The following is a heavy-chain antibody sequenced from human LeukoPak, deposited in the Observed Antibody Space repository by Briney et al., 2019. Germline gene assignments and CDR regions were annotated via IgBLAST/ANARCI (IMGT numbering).Heavy chain of an antibody. Sequence: ASVKVSCKASGYTFTAYYMHWVRQAPGQGLEWMGWINPNSGGTNYAQKFQGRVTMTRDTSISTAHMELSRLRSDDTAVYYCARDYYDSSGFGAFDIWGQGTMVTVSS. CDR3: ARDYYDSSGFGAFDI. CDR2: INPNSGGT. D-gene: IGHD3-22*01. V-gene: IGHV1-2*02. CDR1: GYTFTAYY. J-gene: IGHJ3*02.